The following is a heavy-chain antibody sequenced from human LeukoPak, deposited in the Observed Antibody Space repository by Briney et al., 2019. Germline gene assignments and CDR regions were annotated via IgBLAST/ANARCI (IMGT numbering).Heavy chain of an antibody. D-gene: IGHD6-6*01. CDR2: ISTKNGNT. J-gene: IGHJ6*03. CDR3: ARAPSRIAARLQDIVGGYYMDV. Sequence: ASVKVSCKASGHTFANYGISWVRQAPGQGLEWMGWISTKNGNTKYAQNFEGRITMTRDTLTNTAYMELRSLRSEDTAVYYCARAPSRIAARLQDIVGGYYMDVWGKGTTVTVSS. V-gene: IGHV1-18*01. CDR1: GHTFANYG.